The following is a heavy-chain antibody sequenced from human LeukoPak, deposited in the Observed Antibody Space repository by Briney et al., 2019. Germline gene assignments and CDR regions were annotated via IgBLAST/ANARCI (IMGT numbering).Heavy chain of an antibody. D-gene: IGHD2-2*01. V-gene: IGHV4-61*02. J-gene: IGHJ5*02. CDR3: ACSTTAIANGPRWFDP. CDR2: IYTSGST. Sequence: PSQTLSLTCTVSGGSISSGSYYWSWIRQPAGKGLEWIGRIYTSGSTNYNPSLKSRVTISVDTSKNQFSLKLSSVTAADTAVYYCACSTTAIANGPRWFDPWGQGTLVTVTS. CDR1: GGSISSGSYY.